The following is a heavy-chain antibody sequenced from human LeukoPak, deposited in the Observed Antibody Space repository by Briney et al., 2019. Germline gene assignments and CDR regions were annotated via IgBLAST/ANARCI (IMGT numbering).Heavy chain of an antibody. V-gene: IGHV4-39*07. CDR3: ARATRPLTYYDILTRDADDGYYYYMDV. Sequence: KSSETLSLTCTVSGVSISSSNSYWGWIRQPPGKGLEWIGSIYYSGNTYYNASPKSQVSISIDTSKNRFSLKLSSVPAADTAVYYCARATRPLTYYDILTRDADDGYYYYMDVWGKGTTVTISS. J-gene: IGHJ6*03. D-gene: IGHD3-9*01. CDR1: GVSISSSNSY. CDR2: IYYSGNT.